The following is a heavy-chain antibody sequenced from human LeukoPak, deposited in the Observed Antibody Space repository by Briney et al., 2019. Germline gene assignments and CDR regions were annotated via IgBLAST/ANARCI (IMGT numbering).Heavy chain of an antibody. Sequence: GASVKVSCKASRYIFTSYYIHWVRQAPGQGLEWMGWTNPNSGGTNYAQKFQDRVTMTGDTSISTAYMELSRLRSDDTAVYYCARDACGGDCYLDYWGQGTLVTVSS. J-gene: IGHJ4*02. D-gene: IGHD2-21*02. CDR3: ARDACGGDCYLDY. V-gene: IGHV1-2*02. CDR1: RYIFTSYY. CDR2: TNPNSGGT.